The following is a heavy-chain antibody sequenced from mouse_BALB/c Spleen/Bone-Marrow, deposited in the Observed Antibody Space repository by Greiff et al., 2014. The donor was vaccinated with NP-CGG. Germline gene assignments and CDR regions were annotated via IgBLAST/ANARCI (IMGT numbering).Heavy chain of an antibody. CDR2: INPSSGYT. Sequence: QVQLKESGAELARPGASVKMSCKASGYTFTSYTMHWVKQRPGQGLEWIGYINPSSGYTNYNQKFKDKATLTADKSSSTAYMRLSSLTSEDSAVYYCARRYYGSTLDYWGQGTTLTVSS. D-gene: IGHD1-1*01. V-gene: IGHV1-4*01. CDR1: GYTFTSYT. CDR3: ARRYYGSTLDY. J-gene: IGHJ2*01.